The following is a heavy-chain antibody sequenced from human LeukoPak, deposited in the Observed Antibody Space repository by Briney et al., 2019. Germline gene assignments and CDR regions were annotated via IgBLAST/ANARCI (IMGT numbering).Heavy chain of an antibody. Sequence: GASVKVSCKASGYTFTGYYMHWVRQAPGQGLEWMGWINPNSGGTNYAQKFQGRVAMTRDTSISTAYMELSRLRSDDTAVYYCATDSSSSNWFDPWGQGTLVTVSS. CDR2: INPNSGGT. CDR1: GYTFTGYY. V-gene: IGHV1-2*02. J-gene: IGHJ5*02. CDR3: ATDSSSSNWFDP. D-gene: IGHD6-13*01.